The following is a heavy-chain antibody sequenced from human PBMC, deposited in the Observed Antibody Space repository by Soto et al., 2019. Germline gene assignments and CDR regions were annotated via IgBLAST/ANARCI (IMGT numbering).Heavy chain of an antibody. CDR3: AKDPLAVAGGTYYFDY. V-gene: IGHV3-23*01. Sequence: GGSLRLSCAASGFTFSSYAMSWVRQAPGKGLEWVSAISGSGGSTYYADSVKGRFTISRDNSKNTLYLQMNSLRAEDTAVYYCAKDPLAVAGGTYYFDYWGQGTLVTVSS. CDR1: GFTFSSYA. D-gene: IGHD6-19*01. J-gene: IGHJ4*02. CDR2: ISGSGGST.